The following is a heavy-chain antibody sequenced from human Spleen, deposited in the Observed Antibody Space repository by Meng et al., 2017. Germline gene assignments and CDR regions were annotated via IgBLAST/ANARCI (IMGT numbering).Heavy chain of an antibody. D-gene: IGHD5-18*01. Sequence: LHGSGPGRGKPSGTLSLTCAVSGGSIRSSNWWSWVRQPPGKGLEWIGEIYHSGSTNYNPSLKSRVTISVDKSKNQFSLKLSSVTAADTAVYYCASVSNTADLHGDYWGQGTLVTVSS. CDR3: ASVSNTADLHGDY. J-gene: IGHJ4*02. V-gene: IGHV4-4*02. CDR1: GGSIRSSNW. CDR2: IYHSGST.